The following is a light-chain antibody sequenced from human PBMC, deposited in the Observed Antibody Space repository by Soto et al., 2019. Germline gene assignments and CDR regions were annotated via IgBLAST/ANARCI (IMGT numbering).Light chain of an antibody. Sequence: QSVLTQPPSASGTPGQRVTISCSGSRSNIGSITVNWYQQLPGTAPKLLIYSNNQRPSGVPDRFSGSKSGTSASLAISGLQSEDEADYYCAAWGDSLNGPVFGGGTKLTVL. CDR1: RSNIGSIT. J-gene: IGLJ2*01. CDR3: AAWGDSLNGPV. CDR2: SNN. V-gene: IGLV1-44*01.